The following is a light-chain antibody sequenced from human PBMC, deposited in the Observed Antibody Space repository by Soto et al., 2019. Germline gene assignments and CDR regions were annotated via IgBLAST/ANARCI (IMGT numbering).Light chain of an antibody. CDR1: QTIVSTS. V-gene: IGKV3-20*01. CDR3: QQYSGSPPRT. J-gene: IGKJ1*01. CDR2: GTS. Sequence: EGVLTQSPGTLSLSPGERATLYCRTSQTIVSTSLAWYQHKAGQAPRLRMYGTSSRATGIPDRFSGSGSGTDFTLTISSVEPEDSAIYYCQQYSGSPPRTFGQGTKVEIK.